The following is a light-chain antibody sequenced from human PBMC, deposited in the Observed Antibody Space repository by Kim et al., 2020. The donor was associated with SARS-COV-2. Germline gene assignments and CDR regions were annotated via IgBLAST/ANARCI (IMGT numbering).Light chain of an antibody. CDR2: DAS. CDR1: QSISGW. V-gene: IGKV1-5*01. Sequence: DIQMTQSPSTLSASVGERVTITCRASQSISGWLAWYQQKPGKAPKLLIYDASRLESGVPSRFSGSGSGTEFTLTISSLQPDDFVTYYSQQYNSHQDTFGQGTKLEIK. J-gene: IGKJ2*01. CDR3: QQYNSHQDT.